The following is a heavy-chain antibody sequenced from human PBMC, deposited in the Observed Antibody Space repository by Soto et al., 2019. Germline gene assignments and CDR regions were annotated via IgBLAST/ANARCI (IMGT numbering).Heavy chain of an antibody. J-gene: IGHJ6*02. CDR2: ISAYNGNT. V-gene: IGHV1-18*01. CDR3: ARVTGYDSSVYVMEV. D-gene: IGHD3-22*01. CDR1: GYTFTSYG. Sequence: GASVKVSCKASGYTFTSYGISWVRQAHGQGLEWMGWISAYNGNTNYAQKLQGRVTMTTDTSTSTAYMELRSLRSDDTAVYYCARVTGYDSSVYVMEVWAQGTTVTVSS.